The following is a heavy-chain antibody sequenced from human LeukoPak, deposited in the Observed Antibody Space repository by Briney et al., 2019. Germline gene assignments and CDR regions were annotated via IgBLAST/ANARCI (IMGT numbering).Heavy chain of an antibody. CDR1: GYTFTSYY. Sequence: ASVKVSCKASGYTFTSYYMHWVRQAPGQGLEWMGIINPSGGSTSYAQKFQGRVTITRDTSASTAYMELSSLRSEDTAVYYCARVRMVDTAYDYWGQGTLVTVSS. J-gene: IGHJ4*02. CDR3: ARVRMVDTAYDY. V-gene: IGHV1-46*01. CDR2: INPSGGST. D-gene: IGHD5-18*01.